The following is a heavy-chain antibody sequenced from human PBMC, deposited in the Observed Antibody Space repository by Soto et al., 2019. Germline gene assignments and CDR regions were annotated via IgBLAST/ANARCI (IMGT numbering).Heavy chain of an antibody. Sequence: SETLSLTCAVSGGSFSGYYWSWIRQSPGKGLEWIGDIYHSGSTYYNPSLKSRVTISVDTSKNQFSLKLSSVTAADTAVYYCARVSYDYVWGSYRWDAFDIWGQGTMVTVSS. D-gene: IGHD3-16*02. CDR3: ARVSYDYVWGSYRWDAFDI. CDR2: IYHSGST. CDR1: GGSFSGYY. J-gene: IGHJ3*02. V-gene: IGHV4-34*01.